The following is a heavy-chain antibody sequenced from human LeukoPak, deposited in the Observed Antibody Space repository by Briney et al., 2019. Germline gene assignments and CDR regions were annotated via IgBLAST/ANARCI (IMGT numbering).Heavy chain of an antibody. CDR1: GFSFSSCE. CDR3: AKDQRPDALVVDI. J-gene: IGHJ3*02. D-gene: IGHD6-25*01. Sequence: GGSLRLSCAASGFSFSSCEMNWVRQAPGKGLEWVSYISSGGYTIYYADSVKGRFTISRDNAKNSLYLQMNSLRAEDTAVYYCAKDQRPDALVVDIWGQGTMVTVSS. V-gene: IGHV3-48*03. CDR2: ISSGGYTI.